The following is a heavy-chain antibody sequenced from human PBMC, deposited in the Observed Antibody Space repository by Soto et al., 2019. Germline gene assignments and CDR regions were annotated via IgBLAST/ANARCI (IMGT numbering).Heavy chain of an antibody. Sequence: SVKVSCKASGGTFSSYTISWVRQAPGQGLEWMGRIIPILGIANYAQKFQGRVTITADKSTSTAYMELSSLRSEDTAVYYCARYLDYGDYKGAFDIWGQGTMVT. V-gene: IGHV1-69*02. D-gene: IGHD4-17*01. CDR2: IIPILGIA. CDR1: GGTFSSYT. J-gene: IGHJ3*02. CDR3: ARYLDYGDYKGAFDI.